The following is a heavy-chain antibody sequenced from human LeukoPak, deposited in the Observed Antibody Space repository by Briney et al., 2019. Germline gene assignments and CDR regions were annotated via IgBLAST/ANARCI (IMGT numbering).Heavy chain of an antibody. CDR2: ISGSGGST. CDR1: GFTFSSYS. Sequence: GGSLRLSCAASGFTFSSYSMNWVRQAPGKGLEWVSAISGSGGSTYYADSVKGRFTISRDNSKNTLYLQMNSLRAEDTAVYYCAKDSSGVDTAMVKDFDYWGQGTLVTVSS. D-gene: IGHD5-18*01. J-gene: IGHJ4*02. CDR3: AKDSSGVDTAMVKDFDY. V-gene: IGHV3-23*01.